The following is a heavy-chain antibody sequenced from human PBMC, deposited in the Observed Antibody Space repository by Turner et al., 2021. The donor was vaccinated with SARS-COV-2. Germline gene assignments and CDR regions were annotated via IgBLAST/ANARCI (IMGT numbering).Heavy chain of an antibody. V-gene: IGHV4-59*01. D-gene: IGHD3-3*01. Sequence: VQLQESGPGLVKPSETLSPTCTVSGGSISSYYWSWIRQPPGKGLEWIGYIYYSGSTNYNPSLKSRVTISVDTSKNQFSLKLSSVTAADTAVYYCARNRYEFWSGYYYSWFDPWGQGTLVTVSS. CDR1: GGSISSYY. J-gene: IGHJ5*02. CDR2: IYYSGST. CDR3: ARNRYEFWSGYYYSWFDP.